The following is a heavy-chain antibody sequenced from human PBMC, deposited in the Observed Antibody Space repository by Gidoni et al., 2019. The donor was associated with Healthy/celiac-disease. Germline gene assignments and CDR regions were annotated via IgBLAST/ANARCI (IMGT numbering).Heavy chain of an antibody. V-gene: IGHV3-15*01. Sequence: EVQLVESGGGLVKPGGSLRLSCAASGFTFSNAWMSWVRQAPGKGLELVGRIKSKTDGGTTDYAAPVKGRFTISRDDSKNTLYLQMNSLKTEDTAVYYCTTAPLLWFGELFVDYWGQGTLVTVSS. CDR1: GFTFSNAW. CDR2: IKSKTDGGTT. CDR3: TTAPLLWFGELFVDY. J-gene: IGHJ4*02. D-gene: IGHD3-10*01.